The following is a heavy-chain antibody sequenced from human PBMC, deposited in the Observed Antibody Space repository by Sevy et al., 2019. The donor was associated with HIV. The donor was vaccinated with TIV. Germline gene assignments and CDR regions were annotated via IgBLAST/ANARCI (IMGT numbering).Heavy chain of an antibody. V-gene: IGHV3-7*01. CDR2: IKQDGSEK. CDR3: ARDYTMVRGVIRMDV. J-gene: IGHJ6*02. Sequence: GGSLRLPCAASGFTFSSYWMSWVRQAPGKGLEWVANIKQDGSEKYYVDSVKGRFTISRDNAKNSLYLQMNSLRAEDTAVYYCARDYTMVRGVIRMDVWGQGTTVTVSS. CDR1: GFTFSSYW. D-gene: IGHD3-10*01.